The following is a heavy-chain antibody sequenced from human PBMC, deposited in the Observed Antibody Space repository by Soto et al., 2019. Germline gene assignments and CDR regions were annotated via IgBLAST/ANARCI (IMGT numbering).Heavy chain of an antibody. Sequence: GRSLRLSCAASGFTFSSYAMSWVRQAPGKGLEWVSAISGSGGSTYYADSVKGRFTISRDNSKNTLYLQMNSLRAEDTAVYYCAKDVIVVVPAAKGSPDAFDIWGQGTMVTVSS. D-gene: IGHD2-2*01. CDR3: AKDVIVVVPAAKGSPDAFDI. CDR1: GFTFSSYA. CDR2: ISGSGGST. J-gene: IGHJ3*02. V-gene: IGHV3-23*01.